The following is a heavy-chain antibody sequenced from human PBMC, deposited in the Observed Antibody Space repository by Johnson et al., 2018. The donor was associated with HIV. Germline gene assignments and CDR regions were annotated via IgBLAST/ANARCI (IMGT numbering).Heavy chain of an antibody. Sequence: QVQLVESGGGVVQPGGSLRLSCAASGFTFSSYGMHWVRQAPGKGLEWVAFIRYDGSNKYYADSVKGRFTISRDNSKNTLYLQMNSLRAEDTAVYYCAKDPQSWSYVAEDAVDIWGQGTMVTVSS. D-gene: IGHD1-26*01. J-gene: IGHJ3*02. CDR2: IRYDGSNK. CDR1: GFTFSSYG. CDR3: AKDPQSWSYVAEDAVDI. V-gene: IGHV3-30*02.